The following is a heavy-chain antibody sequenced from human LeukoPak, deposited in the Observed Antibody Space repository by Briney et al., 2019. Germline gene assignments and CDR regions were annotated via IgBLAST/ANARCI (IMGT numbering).Heavy chain of an antibody. J-gene: IGHJ4*02. D-gene: IGHD3-22*01. CDR1: SGSMSSYY. CDR3: ARGGSGYPLDY. Sequence: PSETLSLTCAVSSGSMSSYYWSWIRQPPGKGLEWIGYIYYTGVTNYSPSLKRRLTISLDTAMKQFSLNLGSVTAADTAMYYCARGGSGYPLDYWGQGTLVTVSS. V-gene: IGHV4-59*01. CDR2: IYYTGVT.